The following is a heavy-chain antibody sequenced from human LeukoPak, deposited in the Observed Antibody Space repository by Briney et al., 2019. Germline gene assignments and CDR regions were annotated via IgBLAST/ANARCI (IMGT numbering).Heavy chain of an antibody. CDR3: AREGCGTSCYTYWFDP. Sequence: GASVKVSCKASGYTFTGYYMHWVRQAPGQGLEWMGWINPNSGGTNYAQKFQGRVTMTRNTSISTAYMELSRLRSDDTAVYYCAREGCGTSCYTYWFDPWGQGTLVTVSS. J-gene: IGHJ5*02. CDR2: INPNSGGT. V-gene: IGHV1-2*02. CDR1: GYTFTGYY. D-gene: IGHD2-2*02.